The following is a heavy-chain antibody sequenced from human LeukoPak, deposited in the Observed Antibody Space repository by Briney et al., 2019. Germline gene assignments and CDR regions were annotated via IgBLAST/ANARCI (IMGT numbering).Heavy chain of an antibody. CDR2: INQDGSEK. Sequence: GGSLRLSCAASGFTFSSYWMTWVRQAPGKGLEWVANINQDGSEKYYVDSVKGRFTISRDNAKNSLYLQMNSLRAEDTAVYYCARWGAMGSGFIDYWGQGTLVNVSS. CDR3: ARWGAMGSGFIDY. J-gene: IGHJ4*02. CDR1: GFTFSSYW. V-gene: IGHV3-7*01. D-gene: IGHD6-19*01.